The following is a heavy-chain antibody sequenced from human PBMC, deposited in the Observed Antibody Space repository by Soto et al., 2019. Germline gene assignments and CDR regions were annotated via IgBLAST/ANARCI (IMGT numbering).Heavy chain of an antibody. CDR2: INPSGGST. V-gene: IGHV1-46*01. Sequence: ASVKVSCKASGYTFTNYYMHLVRQAPGQGLEWMGMINPSGGSTSYAQQFQGRVSMTEDTSTDTAYMELSSLRSEDTAVYYCATFGAIDSGSPIDYWGQGTLVTVSS. D-gene: IGHD1-26*01. J-gene: IGHJ4*02. CDR3: ATFGAIDSGSPIDY. CDR1: GYTFTNYY.